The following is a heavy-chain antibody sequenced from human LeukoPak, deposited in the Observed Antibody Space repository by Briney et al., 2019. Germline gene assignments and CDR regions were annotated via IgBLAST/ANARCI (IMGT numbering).Heavy chain of an antibody. J-gene: IGHJ4*02. CDR1: GFTFSSYG. CDR3: AKEDYDFWSGYAYYFDY. D-gene: IGHD3-3*01. Sequence: GGSLRLSCAASGFTFSSYGMHWVRQAPGKGLEWVAVISYDGSNKYYADSVKGRFTISRDNSKNTLYLQMNSLRAEDTAVYCCAKEDYDFWSGYAYYFDYWGEGTLVTVS. V-gene: IGHV3-30*18. CDR2: ISYDGSNK.